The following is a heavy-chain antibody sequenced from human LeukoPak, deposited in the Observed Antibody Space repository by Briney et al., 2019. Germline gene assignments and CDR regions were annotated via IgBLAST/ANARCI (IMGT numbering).Heavy chain of an antibody. V-gene: IGHV3-30-3*01. CDR2: ISYDGSNK. CDR3: ARDPFVYYYDSSGYVWSPRDYYYGMDV. CDR1: GFTFSSYA. J-gene: IGHJ6*02. D-gene: IGHD3-22*01. Sequence: PGRSLRLSCAASGFTFSSYAMHWVRQAPGKGLEWVAVISYDGSNKYYADSVKGRFTISRDNSKNTLYLQMNSLRAEDTAVYYCARDPFVYYYDSSGYVWSPRDYYYGMDVWGQGTTVTVSS.